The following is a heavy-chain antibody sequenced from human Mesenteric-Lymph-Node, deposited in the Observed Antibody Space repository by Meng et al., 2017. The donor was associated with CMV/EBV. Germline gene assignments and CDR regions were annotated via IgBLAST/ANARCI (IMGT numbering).Heavy chain of an antibody. CDR2: ISAYNGDT. J-gene: IGHJ4*02. CDR1: GYTFTSYG. V-gene: IGHV1-18*01. CDR3: ARDPPDGRGY. D-gene: IGHD5-24*01. Sequence: ASVKVSCKASGYTFTSYGISWVRQAPGQGLEWMGWISAYNGDTNYARKVQGRVTITADKSTSTVYMELNSLISEDTAVYYCARDPPDGRGYWGQGTLVTVSS.